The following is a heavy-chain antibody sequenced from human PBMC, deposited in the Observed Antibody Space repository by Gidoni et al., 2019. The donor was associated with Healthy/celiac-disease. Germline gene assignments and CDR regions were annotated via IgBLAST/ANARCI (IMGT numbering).Heavy chain of an antibody. Sequence: QVQLVQSGAEVKKPGASVKVSCKASGYTFTSCYMHWVRQAPGQGLEWMGIINSSGGSTSYAQKFQGRVTMTRDTSTSTVYMELSSLRSEDTAVYYCARKYYYDSSGYYSVYFDYWGQGTLVTVSS. CDR2: INSSGGST. CDR3: ARKYYYDSSGYYSVYFDY. CDR1: GYTFTSCY. V-gene: IGHV1-46*01. D-gene: IGHD3-22*01. J-gene: IGHJ4*02.